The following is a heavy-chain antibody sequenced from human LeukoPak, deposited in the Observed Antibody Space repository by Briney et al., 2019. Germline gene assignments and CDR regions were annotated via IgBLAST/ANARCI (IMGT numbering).Heavy chain of an antibody. CDR3: ATLSALQRDYYYYGMDV. CDR2: ISGDGGST. J-gene: IGHJ6*02. Sequence: GGSLRLSCAASGFTFDDYAMHWVRQAPGKGLEWVSLISGDGGSTYYADSVKGRFTISRDNSKNSLYLQMNSLRTEDTALYYCATLSALQRDYYYYGMDVWGQGTTVTVSS. V-gene: IGHV3-43*02. D-gene: IGHD1-1*01. CDR1: GFTFDDYA.